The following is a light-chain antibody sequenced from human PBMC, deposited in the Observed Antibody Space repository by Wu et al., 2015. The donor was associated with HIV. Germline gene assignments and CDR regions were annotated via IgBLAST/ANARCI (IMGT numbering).Light chain of an antibody. CDR2: GAS. Sequence: EIVLTQSPGTLSLSPGARATLSCRASQIISGNYLAWYQQKPGQPPRLLIYGASTRATGIPDRFSGGGSGTDFSLSISKLEPEDFAVYYCHQYGTSPRLFGQGTKVEIK. J-gene: IGKJ1*01. CDR1: QIISGNY. CDR3: HQYGTSPRL. V-gene: IGKV3-20*01.